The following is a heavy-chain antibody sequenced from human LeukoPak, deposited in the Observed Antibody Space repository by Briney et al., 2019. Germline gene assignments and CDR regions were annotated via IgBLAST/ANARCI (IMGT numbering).Heavy chain of an antibody. CDR1: GFTFSSYG. CDR3: AKDRDYYGSGSDY. V-gene: IGHV3-30*18. Sequence: GRSPRLSCAASGFTFSSYGMHWVRQAPGKGLEWVAVISYDGSNKYYADSVKGRFTISRDNSKNTLYLQMNSLRAEDTAVYYCAKDRDYYGSGSDYWGQGTLVTVSS. J-gene: IGHJ4*02. D-gene: IGHD3-10*01. CDR2: ISYDGSNK.